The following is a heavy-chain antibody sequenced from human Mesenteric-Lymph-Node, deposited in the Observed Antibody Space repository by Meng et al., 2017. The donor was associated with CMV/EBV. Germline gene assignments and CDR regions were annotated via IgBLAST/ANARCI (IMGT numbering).Heavy chain of an antibody. J-gene: IGHJ4*02. Sequence: KASGGNFSKHVISWVRQGPGQGPEWMGRIIPVLDKPDYAQKFQGRVTITADKSTNTVYMELSSLRSEDTAMYYCARRQEDSSGYFLDWGQGTMVTVSS. D-gene: IGHD6-19*01. CDR3: ARRQEDSSGYFLD. V-gene: IGHV1-69*04. CDR2: IIPVLDKP. CDR1: GGNFSKHV.